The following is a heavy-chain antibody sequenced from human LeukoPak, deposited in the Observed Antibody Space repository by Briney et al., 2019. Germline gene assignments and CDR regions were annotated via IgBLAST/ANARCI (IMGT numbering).Heavy chain of an antibody. J-gene: IGHJ3*02. D-gene: IGHD3-10*01. CDR1: GFTFSSYS. CDR3: ARGGPSGVDAFDI. Sequence: GGSLRLSCAASGFTFSSYSMNWVRQGPGKGVEWVSSISSSSSYIYYADSVKGRFTISRDNAKNSLYLQMNSLRAEDTAVYYCARGGPSGVDAFDIWGQGTMVTVSS. CDR2: ISSSSSYI. V-gene: IGHV3-21*01.